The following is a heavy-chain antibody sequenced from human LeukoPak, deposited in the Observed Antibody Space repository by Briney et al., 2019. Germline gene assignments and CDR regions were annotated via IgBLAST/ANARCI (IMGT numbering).Heavy chain of an antibody. Sequence: SETLSLTCAVYGGSFSGYYWSWIRQPPGKGLEWIGEINHSGSTNYNPSLKGRVTISVDTSKNQFSLKLSSVTAADTAVYYCARSEYSSPFDPWGQGTLVTVSS. J-gene: IGHJ5*02. V-gene: IGHV4-34*01. CDR3: ARSEYSSPFDP. CDR1: GGSFSGYY. D-gene: IGHD6-6*01. CDR2: INHSGST.